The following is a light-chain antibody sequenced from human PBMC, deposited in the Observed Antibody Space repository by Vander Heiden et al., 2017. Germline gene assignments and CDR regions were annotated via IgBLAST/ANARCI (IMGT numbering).Light chain of an antibody. J-gene: IGLJ2*01. V-gene: IGLV3-1*01. CDR1: NLGDKY. CDR3: QAWDSSNVV. CDR2: QDS. Sequence: SYELPQPPSVSVSPGQTASITCSGDNLGDKYACWYQQKPGQSPVLVIYQDSKRPAGIPERFSGSNSGTTATLTISGTQAMDEDDYYCQAWDSSNVVFGGGTKLTVL.